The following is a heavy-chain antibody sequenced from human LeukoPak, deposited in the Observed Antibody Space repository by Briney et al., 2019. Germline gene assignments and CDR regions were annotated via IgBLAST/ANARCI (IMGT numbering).Heavy chain of an antibody. CDR1: GFTFSNAW. J-gene: IGHJ4*02. V-gene: IGHV3-15*01. D-gene: IGHD3-16*01. CDR3: TTESYDT. Sequence: GGSLRLSCAASGFTFSNAWMSWVRQAPGKGLEWVGRILSKSEGGTAEYSSPVKGRFTISRDDSKNTLYLQMDSLKTEDTAIYYCTTESYDTWGQGTLVTVSS. CDR2: ILSKSEGGTA.